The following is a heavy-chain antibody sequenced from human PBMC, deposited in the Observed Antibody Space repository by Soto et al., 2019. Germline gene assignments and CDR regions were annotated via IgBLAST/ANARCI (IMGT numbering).Heavy chain of an antibody. CDR3: ARDPSGSYSDYYGMDV. CDR1: GFTFSSYS. D-gene: IGHD1-26*01. CDR2: ISSSSSTI. J-gene: IGHJ6*02. Sequence: EVQVVESGGGLVQPGGSLRLSCAASGFTFSSYSMNWVRQAPGKGLEWVSYISSSSSTIYYADSVKGRFTISRDNAKNSLYLQMNSLRDEDTAVYYCARDPSGSYSDYYGMDVWGQGTTVTVSS. V-gene: IGHV3-48*02.